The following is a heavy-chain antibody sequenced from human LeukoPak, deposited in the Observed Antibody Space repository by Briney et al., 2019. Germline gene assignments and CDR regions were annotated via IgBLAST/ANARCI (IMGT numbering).Heavy chain of an antibody. CDR3: ARDWGGEGRPTDY. J-gene: IGHJ4*02. Sequence: GGSLRLSCAASGFTFSTYWMSWVRQAPGKGLEWVANIRGDGGKRNYVDSVKGLVTISRDNAKSSLYLQMNSLRAEDTAMYYCARDWGGEGRPTDYWGQGTLVTVSS. D-gene: IGHD3-16*01. CDR2: IRGDGGKR. CDR1: GFTFSTYW. V-gene: IGHV3-7*01.